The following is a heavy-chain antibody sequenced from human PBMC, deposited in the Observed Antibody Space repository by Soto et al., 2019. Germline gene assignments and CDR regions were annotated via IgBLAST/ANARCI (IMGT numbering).Heavy chain of an antibody. CDR2: ISGSGGST. CDR3: AKQGGDIVVVPAAMGMGYYYYYYMDV. J-gene: IGHJ6*03. D-gene: IGHD2-2*01. CDR1: GFTFSSYA. V-gene: IGHV3-23*01. Sequence: PGGSLRLSCAASGFTFSSYAMSWVRQAPGKGREWVSAISGSGGSTYYADSVKGRFTISRDNSKNTLYLQMNSLRAEDTAVYYCAKQGGDIVVVPAAMGMGYYYYYYMDVWGKGTTVTVSS.